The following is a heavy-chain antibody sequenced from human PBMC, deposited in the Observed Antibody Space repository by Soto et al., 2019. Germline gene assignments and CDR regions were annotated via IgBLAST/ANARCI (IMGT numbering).Heavy chain of an antibody. V-gene: IGHV3-53*02. D-gene: IGHD2-2*01. CDR3: ARALPVAKGRFDP. J-gene: IGHJ5*02. CDR1: GFTVSNTY. CDR2: IYTAGGT. Sequence: EVQLVETGGGLIQPGGSLRLSCAASGFTVSNTYMSWVRQPPGKGLECVSVIYTAGGTNYADSVKGRFIISRDNSKNTLYLQMISLRAEDTAVYYCARALPVAKGRFDPWGQGTLVIVSS.